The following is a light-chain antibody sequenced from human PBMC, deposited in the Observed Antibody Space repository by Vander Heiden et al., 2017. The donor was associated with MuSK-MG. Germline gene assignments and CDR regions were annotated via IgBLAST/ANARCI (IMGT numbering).Light chain of an antibody. Sequence: DIVMTQSPLSLPVTPGEPAPISCRSSQSLLHSNGYNFLDWYLQKSGQSPQLLIYLGSNRASGVPDRFSGSGSGTDFTLKISRVEAEDVGVYYCMQALQTPTFGGGTKVEIK. CDR2: LGS. J-gene: IGKJ4*01. V-gene: IGKV2-28*01. CDR3: MQALQTPT. CDR1: QSLLHSNGYNF.